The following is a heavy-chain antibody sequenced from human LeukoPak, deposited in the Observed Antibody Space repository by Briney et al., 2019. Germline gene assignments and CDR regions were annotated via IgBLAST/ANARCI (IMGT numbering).Heavy chain of an antibody. V-gene: IGHV3-30*02. CDR2: IRYDGSNK. CDR1: GFTFSSYG. CDR3: AKDLDIVVVPAADP. J-gene: IGHJ5*02. D-gene: IGHD2-2*03. Sequence: GGSLRLSCAASGFTFSSYGMHWVRQAPGKGLEWVAFIRYDGSNKYYADSVKGRFTISRDNSKNTLYLQMNSLRAEDTAVYYCAKDLDIVVVPAADPWGQGTLVTVSS.